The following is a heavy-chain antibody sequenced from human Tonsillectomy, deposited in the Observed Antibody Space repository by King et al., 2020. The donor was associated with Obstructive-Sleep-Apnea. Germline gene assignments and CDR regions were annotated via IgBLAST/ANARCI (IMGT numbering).Heavy chain of an antibody. Sequence: VQLQQWGAGLLTPSETLSLTCAVFGGSFSDYYWSWIRQPPGKGLEWIGEINHSGSTNYNPSLKSRVTNSVDTSKNQFSLKLNSVTAADTAVYYCARGSGAAAVNWFDPWGQGTLVTVSS. V-gene: IGHV4-34*01. CDR3: ARGSGAAAVNWFDP. J-gene: IGHJ5*02. CDR1: GGSFSDYY. D-gene: IGHD6-13*01. CDR2: INHSGST.